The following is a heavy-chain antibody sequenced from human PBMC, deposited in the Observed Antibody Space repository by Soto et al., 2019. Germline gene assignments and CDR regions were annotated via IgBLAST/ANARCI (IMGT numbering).Heavy chain of an antibody. J-gene: IGHJ5*02. Sequence: QITLKESGPLLVEPTQTLTLTCSFSGFSLTTGGVGVGWLRQAPGKALECLGIIYWDNDRRYNPSLKERLTIPTDPSENQVVLTLPYMGPVDTATYYCAHRVPSSSYWVGGWFDTWGQGTLVTVS. V-gene: IGHV2-5*02. D-gene: IGHD3-10*01. CDR2: IYWDNDR. CDR1: GFSLTTGGVG. CDR3: AHRVPSSSYWVGGWFDT.